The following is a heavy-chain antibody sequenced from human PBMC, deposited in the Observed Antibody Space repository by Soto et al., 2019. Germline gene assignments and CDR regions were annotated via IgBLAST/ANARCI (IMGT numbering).Heavy chain of an antibody. J-gene: IGHJ3*02. CDR1: RFSFTTSG. CDR3: ARDLSRSASSWRNAAFYI. CDR2: IWYDGTTK. D-gene: IGHD3-3*01. Sequence: QVQLVESGGGVVQPGRSLRLSCAVSRFSFTTSGMHWVRQAPGKGLEWVAVIWYDGTTKYYTDSVKGRFTISRDNSKNPLYLQMNCLRAEDTAVYYGARDLSRSASSWRNAAFYIWGQGTMVTVSS. V-gene: IGHV3-33*08.